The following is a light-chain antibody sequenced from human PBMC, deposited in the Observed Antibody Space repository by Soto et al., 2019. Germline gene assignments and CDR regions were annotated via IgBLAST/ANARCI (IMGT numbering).Light chain of an antibody. CDR2: DVS. V-gene: IGLV2-14*01. CDR1: SSDFGGYNY. Sequence: QSALTQPASVSGSPGQSITISCTGTSSDFGGYNYVSWYQQHPGKAPKLMIYDVSNRPSGVSNRFSGSKSGNTASLTISGLQAEDGADYYCSSYTSSSTYVVFGGGTKLTVL. CDR3: SSYTSSSTYVV. J-gene: IGLJ2*01.